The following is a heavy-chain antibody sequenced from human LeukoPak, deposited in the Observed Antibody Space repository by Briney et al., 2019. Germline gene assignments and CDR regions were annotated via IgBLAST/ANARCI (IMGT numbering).Heavy chain of an antibody. CDR2: IYDSGST. CDR3: ARVSDTYEILTGYSRSYFFEY. CDR1: GGSISSHY. J-gene: IGHJ4*02. Sequence: SETLSLTCTVSGGSISSHYWSWIRQSPGKGLEWIGDIYDSGSTNYNPSLKSRVTISLDTSKKLFSLKLSSVTAADTAVYYCARVSDTYEILTGYSRSYFFEYWGQGTLVTVSS. V-gene: IGHV4-59*11. D-gene: IGHD3-9*01.